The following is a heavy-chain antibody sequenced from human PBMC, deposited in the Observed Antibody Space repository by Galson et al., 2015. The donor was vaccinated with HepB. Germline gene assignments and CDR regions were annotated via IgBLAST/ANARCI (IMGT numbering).Heavy chain of an antibody. CDR3: AKGYSSSPFDY. CDR1: GGSISNYY. V-gene: IGHV4-59*01. D-gene: IGHD6-13*01. Sequence: ETLSLTCTVSGGSISNYYWSWIRLPPGKGLEWIGYIYYGGNTNYNPSLKSRVTISVDTSKIQFSLNLTSVTAADTAVYYCAKGYSSSPFDYWGQGTLVTVSS. J-gene: IGHJ4*02. CDR2: IYYGGNT.